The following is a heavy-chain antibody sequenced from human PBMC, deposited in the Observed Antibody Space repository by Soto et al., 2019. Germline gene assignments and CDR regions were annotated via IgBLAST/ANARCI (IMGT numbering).Heavy chain of an antibody. CDR1: GYTFTSYD. CDR2: MNPNSGNT. J-gene: IGHJ4*02. D-gene: IGHD2-2*01. V-gene: IGHV1-8*01. Sequence: ASVKVSCKASGYTFTSYDINWVRQATGQGLEWMGWMNPNSGNTGYAQKFQGRVTMTRNTSISTAYMELSSLRSEDTAVYYCARGHRRVVVPAAPMRQYYFDYWGQGTLVTVSS. CDR3: ARGHRRVVVPAAPMRQYYFDY.